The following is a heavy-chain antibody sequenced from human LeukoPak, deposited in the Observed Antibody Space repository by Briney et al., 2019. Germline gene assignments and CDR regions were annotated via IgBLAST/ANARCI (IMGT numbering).Heavy chain of an antibody. CDR3: AKGGGWLQSNFDY. CDR2: ISGSGGST. Sequence: PGGSLRLSCAASGFTFSSYAMSWVRQAPGKGLEWVSAISGSGGSTYYADSVKGRFTTSRDNSKNTLYLQMNSLRAEDTAVYYCAKGGGWLQSNFDYWGQGTLVTVSS. D-gene: IGHD5-24*01. CDR1: GFTFSSYA. V-gene: IGHV3-23*01. J-gene: IGHJ4*02.